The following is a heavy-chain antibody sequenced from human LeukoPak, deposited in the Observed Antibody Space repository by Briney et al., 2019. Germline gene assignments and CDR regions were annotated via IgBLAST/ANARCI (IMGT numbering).Heavy chain of an antibody. V-gene: IGHV1-69*13. CDR2: IIPIFGTA. J-gene: IGHJ6*03. CDR3: ATCSGGSCYSIYYYYYYMDV. Sequence: ASVKVSCKASGGTFSSYAISWVRQAPGQGLEWMGGIIPIFGTANYAQKFQGRVTITADESTSTAYMELSSLRSEDTAVYYCATCSGGSCYSIYYYYYYMDVWGKGTTVTVSS. D-gene: IGHD2-15*01. CDR1: GGTFSSYA.